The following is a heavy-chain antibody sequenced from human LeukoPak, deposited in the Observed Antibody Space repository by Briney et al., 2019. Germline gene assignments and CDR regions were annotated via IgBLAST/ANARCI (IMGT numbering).Heavy chain of an antibody. D-gene: IGHD3-22*01. CDR3: ASSADYYDSSGYHWDAFDI. CDR1: GGSSSGYY. J-gene: IGHJ3*02. V-gene: IGHV4-34*01. Sequence: PSETLSLTCAVYGGSSSGYYWSWIRQPPGKGLEWIGEINHSGSTNYNPSLKSRVTISVGTSKNQFSLKLSSVTAADTAVYYCASSADYYDSSGYHWDAFDIWGQGTMVTVSS. CDR2: INHSGST.